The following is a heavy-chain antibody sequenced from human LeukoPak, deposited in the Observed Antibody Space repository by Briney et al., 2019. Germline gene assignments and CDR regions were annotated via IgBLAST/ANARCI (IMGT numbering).Heavy chain of an antibody. V-gene: IGHV3-23*01. CDR3: ARAPVTSCRGAFCYPFDY. Sequence: PGGSLRLSCAASGFPLSSYAMSWVRQGPGKGLEWVAATSSSDAGVYHADSVRGRFTISRDNSKNTLYLQMNSLRVEDAAVDYCARAPVTSCRGAFCYPFDYWGQGTLVTVSS. CDR1: GFPLSSYA. J-gene: IGHJ4*02. CDR2: TSSSDAGV. D-gene: IGHD2-15*01.